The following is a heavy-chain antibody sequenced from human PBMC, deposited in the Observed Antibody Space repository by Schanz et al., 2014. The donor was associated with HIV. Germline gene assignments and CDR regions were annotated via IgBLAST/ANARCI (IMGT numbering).Heavy chain of an antibody. J-gene: IGHJ4*02. Sequence: QVQLVESGGGVVQPGRSLKLSCAASGFSLSCCGMHWVRQAPGKGLEWVAVIWYDGSQKYYADSVKGRFTISRDSSKNTLYLQMSSLRAEDTAMYYCARGGIWEWDQPDFDYWGQGTLVTVSS. D-gene: IGHD2-15*01. CDR3: ARGGIWEWDQPDFDY. CDR2: IWYDGSQK. CDR1: GFSLSCCG. V-gene: IGHV3-33*01.